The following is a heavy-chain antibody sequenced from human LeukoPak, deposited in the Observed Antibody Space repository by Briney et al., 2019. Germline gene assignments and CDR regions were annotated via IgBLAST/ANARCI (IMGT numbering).Heavy chain of an antibody. CDR3: TRSSDGDYYYYFDY. CDR2: LYSGGSA. CDR1: GFTISSNY. Sequence: GGSLRLSCAASGFTISSNYMSWVRQAPGKGLEWVSVLYSGGSAYYADSVRGRFTISRDNSKNTLYLQMSSLRAEDTAVYYCTRSSDGDYYYYFDYWGQGTLVTVSS. D-gene: IGHD4-17*01. J-gene: IGHJ4*02. V-gene: IGHV3-53*01.